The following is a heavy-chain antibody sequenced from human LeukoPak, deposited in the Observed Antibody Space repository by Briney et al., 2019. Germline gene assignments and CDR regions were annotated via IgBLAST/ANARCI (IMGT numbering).Heavy chain of an antibody. J-gene: IGHJ6*03. CDR2: INPNGGNT. CDR1: RYTFTRYD. V-gene: IGHV1-8*01. D-gene: IGHD3-10*01. Sequence: SVHVSYKASRYTFTRYDINWVRQATGQGLEWMGWINPNGGNTVYAQKFHGRVTMTRNTYISTAYMELSSLRSEDTAVYYCARGVMVRGVYYYCYMDFWGKGTTVTVSS. CDR3: ARGVMVRGVYYYCYMDF.